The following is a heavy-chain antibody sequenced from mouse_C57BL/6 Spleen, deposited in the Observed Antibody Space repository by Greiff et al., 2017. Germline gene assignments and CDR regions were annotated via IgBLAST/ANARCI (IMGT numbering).Heavy chain of an antibody. Sequence: QVQLQQSGAELVKPGASVKMSCKASGYTFTSYWITWVKQRPGQGLEWIGDIYPGSGSTNYNEKFKSKATLTVDTSSSTAYMQLSSLTSEDSAVYYCARHPQLRLREGFAYWGQGTLVTVSA. V-gene: IGHV1-55*01. D-gene: IGHD3-2*02. CDR2: IYPGSGST. CDR3: ARHPQLRLREGFAY. CDR1: GYTFTSYW. J-gene: IGHJ3*01.